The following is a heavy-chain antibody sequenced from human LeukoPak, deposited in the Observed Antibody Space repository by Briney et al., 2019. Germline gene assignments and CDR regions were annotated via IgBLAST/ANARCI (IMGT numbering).Heavy chain of an antibody. CDR1: GFTFSSYA. CDR3: AKDEHYDFWSGVPFEY. V-gene: IGHV3-23*01. D-gene: IGHD3-3*01. J-gene: IGHJ4*02. Sequence: GGSLRLSCVVSGFTFSSYAMSWVRQAPGKGLEWVSVLSGSGGRTHYADSVKGRFTISRDNSKNTLYLQMNSLRADDTAVYYCAKDEHYDFWSGVPFEYWGQGTLVTVSS. CDR2: LSGSGGRT.